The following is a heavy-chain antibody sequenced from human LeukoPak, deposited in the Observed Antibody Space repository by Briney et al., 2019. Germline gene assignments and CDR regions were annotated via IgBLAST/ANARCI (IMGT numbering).Heavy chain of an antibody. J-gene: IGHJ5*02. D-gene: IGHD3-9*01. CDR3: ARDYYDILTGYSNWFDP. CDR2: IYYSGST. V-gene: IGHV4-59*01. Sequence: QASETLSLTCTVSGGSISSYYWSWIRQPPGKGLEWIGYIYYSGSTNYNPSLKSRVTISVDTSKNQFSLKLSSVTAADTAVYYCARDYYDILTGYSNWFDPWGQGTLVTVSS. CDR1: GGSISSYY.